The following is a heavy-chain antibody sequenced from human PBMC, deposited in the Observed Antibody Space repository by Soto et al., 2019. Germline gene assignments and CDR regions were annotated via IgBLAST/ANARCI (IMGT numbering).Heavy chain of an antibody. D-gene: IGHD1-26*01. V-gene: IGHV3-30*18. Sequence: QVQLVEPGGGVVQPGRSLRLSCAASGFTFSSYGMHWVRQAPGKGLEWVAVISYDGSNKYYADSVKGRFTISRDNSKNTLYLQMNSLRAEDTAVYYCAKAGWEPHAFDIWGQGTMVTVSS. CDR2: ISYDGSNK. CDR1: GFTFSSYG. J-gene: IGHJ3*02. CDR3: AKAGWEPHAFDI.